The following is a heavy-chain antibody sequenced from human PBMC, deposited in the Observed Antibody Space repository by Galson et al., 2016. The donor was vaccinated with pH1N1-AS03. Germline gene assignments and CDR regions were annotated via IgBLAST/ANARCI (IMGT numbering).Heavy chain of an antibody. Sequence: SVKVSCKASGGTFRNFPISWVRQAPGQGLEWMGGISPIFGTPNYAERFQGRFAITADKSTNTAYMELSRLRPEDTSVYYCARATDFYGNSCYYYYFDHWGQGTLVTVSS. J-gene: IGHJ4*02. CDR1: GGTFRNFP. D-gene: IGHD3-22*01. CDR3: ARATDFYGNSCYYYYFDH. V-gene: IGHV1-69*06. CDR2: ISPIFGTP.